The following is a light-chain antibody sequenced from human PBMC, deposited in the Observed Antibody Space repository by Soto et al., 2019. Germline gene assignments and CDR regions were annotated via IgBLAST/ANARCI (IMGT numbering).Light chain of an antibody. J-gene: IGLJ3*02. CDR3: SSYACTVV. Sequence: QSALTQPRSVSGSPGQSVTISCTGTSSDVGGYNYVSWYQQHPGKAPKLIIYDVTKRPSGVPDRFSGSKSGNTASLTISGLQAEDEADYYCSSYACTVVFGGGTKLTVL. CDR2: DVT. V-gene: IGLV2-11*01. CDR1: SSDVGGYNY.